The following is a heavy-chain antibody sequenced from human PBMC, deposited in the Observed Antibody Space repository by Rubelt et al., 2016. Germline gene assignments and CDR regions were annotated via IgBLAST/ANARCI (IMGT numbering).Heavy chain of an antibody. CDR1: GGSISNYH. V-gene: IGHV4-59*01. CDR3: ARRGTDCSSSSCYNWFDP. Sequence: QVQLQESGPGLVKPSETLSLTCTVSGGSISNYHWSWIRQPPGKGLEWIGYIYYSGSTNYNPSLKSRVTISVDTYKNQFSLQLSPWTAVDTAVYYCARRGTDCSSSSCYNWFDPWGQGTLVTVSS. CDR2: IYYSGST. D-gene: IGHD2-2*01. J-gene: IGHJ5*02.